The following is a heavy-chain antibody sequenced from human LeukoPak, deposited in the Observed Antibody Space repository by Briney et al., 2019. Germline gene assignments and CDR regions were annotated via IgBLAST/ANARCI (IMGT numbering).Heavy chain of an antibody. V-gene: IGHV3-23*01. CDR3: AKAYGSGSYSEFDY. CDR2: ISGSGGST. CDR1: GFTFSSYA. Sequence: PGGSLRLSCAASGFTFSSYAMSWVRLAPGKGLEWVSAISGSGGSTYYADSVKGRFTISRDNSKNTLYLQMSSLRAEDTAVYYCAKAYGSGSYSEFDYWGPGTLVTVSS. J-gene: IGHJ4*02. D-gene: IGHD3-10*01.